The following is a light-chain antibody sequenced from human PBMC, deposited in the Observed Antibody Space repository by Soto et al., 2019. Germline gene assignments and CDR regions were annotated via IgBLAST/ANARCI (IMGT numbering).Light chain of an antibody. V-gene: IGKV3-11*01. CDR2: DAS. J-gene: IGKJ5*01. Sequence: EIVLTQSPATLSLSPGERVTLSCRASQSVSSYFAWYQQKPGQAPRLLIYDASTMATGIPARFSGSGAGTDFARTISSLEPEDFAVYYCQQRSTGPLTFGHGKRLEIQ. CDR1: QSVSSY. CDR3: QQRSTGPLT.